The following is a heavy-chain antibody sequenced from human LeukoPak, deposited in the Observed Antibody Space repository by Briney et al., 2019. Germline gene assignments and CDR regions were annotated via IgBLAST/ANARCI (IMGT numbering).Heavy chain of an antibody. D-gene: IGHD2-15*01. CDR1: GFTFSSYT. V-gene: IGHV3-21*01. Sequence: GGSLNFSFPASGFTFSSYTMNWFRQAPGKGLRWFSSISSSSSYIYYADSVKGRFTISRDNAKNSLYLQMNSLRAEDTAVYYCAREYCSGGSCYGYDYWGQGTLVTVSS. CDR3: AREYCSGGSCYGYDY. J-gene: IGHJ4*02. CDR2: ISSSSSYI.